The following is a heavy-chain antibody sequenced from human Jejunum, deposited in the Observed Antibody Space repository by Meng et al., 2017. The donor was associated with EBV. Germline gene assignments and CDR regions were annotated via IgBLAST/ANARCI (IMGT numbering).Heavy chain of an antibody. V-gene: IGHV3-15*01. D-gene: IGHD3-16*01. CDR3: TDVGGDMI. Sequence: EGALVGSGGGLVKPGESLRLSCAASGFTFTNSHMTWVRQAPGKGLEWVGRIKRTTDGGTTDYAAPVKGRFTISRDDSKNTLYLQMNSLKTEDTAVYYCTDVGGDMIWGQGILVTVSS. CDR1: GFTFTNSH. CDR2: IKRTTDGGTT. J-gene: IGHJ4*02.